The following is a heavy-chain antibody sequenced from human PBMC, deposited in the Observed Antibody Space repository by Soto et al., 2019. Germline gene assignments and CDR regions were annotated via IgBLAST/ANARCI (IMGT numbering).Heavy chain of an antibody. D-gene: IGHD3-22*01. V-gene: IGHV4-30-4*01. CDR3: AGSARDLNEVVRYYYYGMDV. CDR2: IYYSGST. Sequence: PSETLSLTCTVSGGSISSGDYYWSWIRQPPGKGLEWIGYIYYSGSTYYNPSLKSRVTISVDTSKNQFSLKLSSVTAADTAVYYCAGSARDLNEVVRYYYYGMDVWGQGTTVTVSS. CDR1: GGSISSGDYY. J-gene: IGHJ6*02.